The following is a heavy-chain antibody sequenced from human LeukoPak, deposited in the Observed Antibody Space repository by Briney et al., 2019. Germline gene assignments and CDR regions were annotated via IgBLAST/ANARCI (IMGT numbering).Heavy chain of an antibody. CDR3: ARTPITMIVVDPRDYYFDY. J-gene: IGHJ4*02. CDR2: ISSSGSTI. D-gene: IGHD3-22*01. Sequence: GGSLRLSCAASGFTFSDYYMSWIRQAPGKGLEWVSYISSSGSTIYYADSVKGRFTISRDNAKNSLYLQMNSLRAEDTAVYYCARTPITMIVVDPRDYYFDYWGQGTLVTVSS. CDR1: GFTFSDYY. V-gene: IGHV3-11*01.